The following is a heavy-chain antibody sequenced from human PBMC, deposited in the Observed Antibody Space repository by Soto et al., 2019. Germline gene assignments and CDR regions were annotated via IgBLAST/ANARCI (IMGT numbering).Heavy chain of an antibody. CDR2: IFHSGST. CDR3: ARGDFWSGSDY. Sequence: SETLSLTCDVSGDSMSNNYWWTWVRQFPGEGLQWIGEIFHSGSTNYNPPLKNRVKISIDTSHNRFSLMLYSMTAADTAVYFCARGDFWSGSDYWGQGIQVTVSS. CDR1: GDSMSNNYW. V-gene: IGHV4-4*02. D-gene: IGHD3-3*01. J-gene: IGHJ4*02.